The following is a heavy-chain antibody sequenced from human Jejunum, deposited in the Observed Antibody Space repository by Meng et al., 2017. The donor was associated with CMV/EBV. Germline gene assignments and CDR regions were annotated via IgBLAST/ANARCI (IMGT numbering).Heavy chain of an antibody. CDR2: IYYSGST. V-gene: IGHV4-31*03. D-gene: IGHD6-19*01. J-gene: IGHJ4*02. CDR1: CGSVSSGGYY. CDR3: ARVSSGWDYFDY. Sequence: VHVPEPGPRLVKPSQTLAPTCTVSCGSVSSGGYYWTWIRQHPGKGLEWFGHIYYSGSTFYNPSLKRRVIISIGTSKNQFSLNLRSVTAADTAVYYCARVSSGWDYFDYWGQGTLVTVSS.